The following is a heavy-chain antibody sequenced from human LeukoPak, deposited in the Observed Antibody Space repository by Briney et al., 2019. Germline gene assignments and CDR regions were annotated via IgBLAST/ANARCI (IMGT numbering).Heavy chain of an antibody. CDR2: ITGSGGST. CDR1: GFTFSSYG. V-gene: IGHV3-23*01. J-gene: IGHJ4*02. Sequence: GGSLRLSCAASGFTFSSYGMSWVCQAPGKGLEWVSTITGSGGSTYYADSVKGRSTISRDNSKNTLSLQMNSLRAEDTAVYYCAKVSGAYNFDFWGQGTLVTVSS. CDR3: AKVSGAYNFDF. D-gene: IGHD4-17*01.